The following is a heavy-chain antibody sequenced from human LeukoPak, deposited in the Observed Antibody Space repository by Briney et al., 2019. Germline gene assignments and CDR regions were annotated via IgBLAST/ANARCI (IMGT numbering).Heavy chain of an antibody. V-gene: IGHV3-7*01. CDR3: ARDKIVGATHFDY. CDR2: IKQDGSEK. J-gene: IGHJ4*02. D-gene: IGHD1-26*01. Sequence: GGSLRLSCAASGFTFSTYWMSWVRHAPGQGLEWVANIKQDGSEKYYVDSVKGRFTISRDNAKNSLYLQMNSLRAEDTALYYCARDKIVGATHFDYWGQGTLVTVSS. CDR1: GFTFSTYW.